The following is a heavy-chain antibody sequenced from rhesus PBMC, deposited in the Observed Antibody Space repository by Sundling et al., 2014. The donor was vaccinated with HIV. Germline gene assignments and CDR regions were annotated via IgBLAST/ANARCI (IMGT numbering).Heavy chain of an antibody. CDR3: ARDGMNPVTLSYYGLDS. Sequence: EVQLVESGGGLVQPGGSLRLSCAASGFAFSSYGMHWVRQAPGKGLEWLAVISYDGGKTYFADSVKDRFTISRQNSKNMLYLQMNNLKLEDTAVYYCARDGMNPVTLSYYGLDSWGQGVVGHRLL. CDR2: ISYDGGKT. J-gene: IGHJ6*01. CDR1: GFAFSSYG. V-gene: IGHV3-54*02. D-gene: IGHD4-23*01.